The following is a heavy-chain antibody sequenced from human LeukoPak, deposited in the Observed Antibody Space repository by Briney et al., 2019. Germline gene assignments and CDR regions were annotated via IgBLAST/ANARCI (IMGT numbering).Heavy chain of an antibody. CDR3: ATLFDYVWGSYRYYFDY. D-gene: IGHD3-16*02. J-gene: IGHJ4*02. Sequence: ASVTVSFKVSGYTLTELSMHWVRQAPGKGRAWMGGFDPEDGETIYAQKFQGRVTMTEDTSTDTAYMELSSLRSEDTAVYYCATLFDYVWGSYRYYFDYWGQGTLVTVSS. CDR2: FDPEDGET. V-gene: IGHV1-24*01. CDR1: GYTLTELS.